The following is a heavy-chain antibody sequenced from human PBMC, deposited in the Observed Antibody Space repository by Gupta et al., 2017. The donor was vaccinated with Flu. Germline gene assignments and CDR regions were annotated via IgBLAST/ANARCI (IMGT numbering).Heavy chain of an antibody. V-gene: IGHV3-23*01. Sequence: YARSWVRQDKGKGLEWVSGISGSGGSSNYADSVKGRFTISRDNSKNTLYLQMNSLRGEDTAVYYCARESWERRTYHGMDVWGQGNTVTVSS. CDR1: YA. CDR2: ISGSGGSS. CDR3: ARESWERRTYHGMDV. D-gene: IGHD1-26*01. J-gene: IGHJ6*02.